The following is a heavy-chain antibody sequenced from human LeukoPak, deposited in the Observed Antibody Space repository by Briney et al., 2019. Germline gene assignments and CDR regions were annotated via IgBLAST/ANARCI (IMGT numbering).Heavy chain of an antibody. D-gene: IGHD6-13*01. CDR2: INYSGST. V-gene: IGHV4-34*01. CDR1: GESLSGYH. Sequence: SETLSLTCAVYGESLSGYHWSWIRQPPGNGLEWNGEINYSGSTNYNPSLKSRVTISLDTSKNQFSLNLSSVTAADTAIYYCARGNLEWAAGTRWFDPWGQGTLVTVSS. J-gene: IGHJ5*02. CDR3: ARGNLEWAAGTRWFDP.